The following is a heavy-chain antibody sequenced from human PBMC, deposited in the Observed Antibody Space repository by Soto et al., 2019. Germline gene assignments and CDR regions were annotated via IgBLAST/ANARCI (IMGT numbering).Heavy chain of an antibody. D-gene: IGHD3-10*01. Sequence: KPSETLSLTCTVSGGSISSGDYYWSWIRQPPGKGLEWIGYIYYSGSTYYNPSLKSRVTISVDTSKNQFSLKLSSVTAADTAVYYCARGETRGGYGSGSYPYYYYYGMDVWGQGTTVTVSS. J-gene: IGHJ6*02. V-gene: IGHV4-30-4*01. CDR1: GGSISSGDYY. CDR2: IYYSGST. CDR3: ARGETRGGYGSGSYPYYYYYGMDV.